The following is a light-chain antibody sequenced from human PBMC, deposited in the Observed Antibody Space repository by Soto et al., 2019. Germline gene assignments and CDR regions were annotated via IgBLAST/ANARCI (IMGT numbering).Light chain of an antibody. CDR2: GAS. Sequence: EVVMTQSPATLSVSPGERATLSCRASQSVSSKLAWYQHKPGQAPRLLIYGASTRATGIPARFSGSGSGTEFTLTINSLQAEDCAVYYCQQYYIRPRTFGHRRLLEIK. J-gene: IGKJ5*01. CDR1: QSVSSK. CDR3: QQYYIRPRT. V-gene: IGKV3-15*01.